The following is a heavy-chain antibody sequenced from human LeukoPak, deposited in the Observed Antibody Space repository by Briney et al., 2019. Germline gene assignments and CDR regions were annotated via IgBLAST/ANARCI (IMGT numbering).Heavy chain of an antibody. CDR1: GYSFTSYW. D-gene: IGHD3-22*01. J-gene: IGHJ5*02. CDR2: IYPGDSDT. V-gene: IGHV5-51*01. Sequence: GESLKISCKGSGYSFTSYWIGWVRQMPGKGLEWMGIIYPGDSDTRYSPSFQGQVTISADKSISTAYLQWSSLKASDTAMYYCARGPLYYYDSSGYRNWFDPWGQGTLVTVSS. CDR3: ARGPLYYYDSSGYRNWFDP.